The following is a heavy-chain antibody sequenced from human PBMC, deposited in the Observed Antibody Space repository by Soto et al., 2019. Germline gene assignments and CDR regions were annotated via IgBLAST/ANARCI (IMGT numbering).Heavy chain of an antibody. CDR3: ERSRATVRGVPDDAFDI. V-gene: IGHV1-18*01. CDR1: GYTFTSYG. Sequence: QVQLVQSGAEVKKPGASVKVSCKASGYTFTSYGISWVRQAPGQGLEWMGWISAYNGNTNYAQKLQGRVTTTSDTSTSTAYMELRSLRSDDTAVYYCERSRATVRGVPDDAFDIWGQGTMVTVSS. J-gene: IGHJ3*02. CDR2: ISAYNGNT. D-gene: IGHD3-10*01.